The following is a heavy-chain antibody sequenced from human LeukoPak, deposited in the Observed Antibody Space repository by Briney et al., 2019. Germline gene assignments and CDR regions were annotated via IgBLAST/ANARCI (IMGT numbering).Heavy chain of an antibody. Sequence: GGSLRLSCAASGFTFSSYAMHWVRQAPGKGLEWVAVISYDESNKYYADSVKGRFTISRDNSKNTLYLQMNSLRAEDTAVYYCARGGKGFDYWGQGTLVTVSS. J-gene: IGHJ4*02. CDR1: GFTFSSYA. CDR2: ISYDESNK. D-gene: IGHD4-23*01. CDR3: ARGGKGFDY. V-gene: IGHV3-30-3*01.